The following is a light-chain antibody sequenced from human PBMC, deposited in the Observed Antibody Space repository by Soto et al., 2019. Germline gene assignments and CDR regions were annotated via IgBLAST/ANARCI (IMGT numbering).Light chain of an antibody. CDR1: SSDVGAYNY. Sequence: QSALTQPPSASGSPGQSVTISCTGTSSDVGAYNYVSWYQQHAGKAPKLVIYEVTKRPSGVPDRFSRSKAANTASLTVSGLQAEDEAYYYSSSFPCSITWVFGGGTKLTVL. CDR3: SSFPCSITWV. CDR2: EVT. V-gene: IGLV2-8*01. J-gene: IGLJ3*02.